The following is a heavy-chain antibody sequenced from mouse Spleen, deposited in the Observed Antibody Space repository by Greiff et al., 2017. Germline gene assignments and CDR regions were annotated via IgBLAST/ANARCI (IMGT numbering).Heavy chain of an antibody. CDR2: ISNGGGST. J-gene: IGHJ4*01. Sequence: EVKLMESGGGLVQPGGSLKLSCATSGFTFSDYYMYWVRQTPEKRLEWVAYISNGGGSTYYPDTVKGRFTISRDNAKNTLYLQMSRLKSEDTAMYYCARLKNYREGYAMDYWGQGTSVTVSS. D-gene: IGHD2-12*01. CDR3: ARLKNYREGYAMDY. V-gene: IGHV5-12*02. CDR1: GFTFSDYY.